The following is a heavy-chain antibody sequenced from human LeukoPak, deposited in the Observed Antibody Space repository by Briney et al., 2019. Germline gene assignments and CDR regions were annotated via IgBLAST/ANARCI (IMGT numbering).Heavy chain of an antibody. CDR3: ARVKSTGTYYYYYYMDV. J-gene: IGHJ6*03. CDR1: GFTVSSNY. D-gene: IGHD1-1*01. V-gene: IGHV3-66*02. CDR2: IYSGGST. Sequence: GGSLRLSCAASGFTVSSNYMSWVRQAPGKGLEWVSVIYSGGSTYYADSVKGRFTISRDNSKNTLYLQINSLGAEDTAVYYCARVKSTGTYYYYYYMDVWGKGTTVTVSS.